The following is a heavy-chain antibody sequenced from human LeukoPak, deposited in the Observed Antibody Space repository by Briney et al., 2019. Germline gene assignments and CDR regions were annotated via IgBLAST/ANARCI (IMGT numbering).Heavy chain of an antibody. V-gene: IGHV3-30*02. J-gene: IGHJ4*02. Sequence: GGSLRLSCAASGFTFSSYGMHWVRQAPGKGLEWVAFIRYDGNNKYYADSVKGRFTVSRDDSKNTLYLQMNSLRGDDTAVYYCAKDGTSYYYIYYWGQGTLVTVSS. D-gene: IGHD2/OR15-2a*01. CDR1: GFTFSSYG. CDR3: AKDGTSYYYIYY. CDR2: IRYDGNNK.